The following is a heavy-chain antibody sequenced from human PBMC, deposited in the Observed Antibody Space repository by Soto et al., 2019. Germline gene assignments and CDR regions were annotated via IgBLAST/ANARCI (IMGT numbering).Heavy chain of an antibody. CDR1: GGTFSSSA. CDR2: IVPMYDTP. Sequence: ASVKVSCKASGGTFSSSAISWVRQAPGHGLEWVGGIVPMYDTPVYAQTLQDRVTITADRSTTTAFMELSRLTSEDTAVYFCAIESGTSPVDGSEAFDVWGQGTVVTVSS. D-gene: IGHD2-8*01. V-gene: IGHV1-69*13. CDR3: AIESGTSPVDGSEAFDV. J-gene: IGHJ3*01.